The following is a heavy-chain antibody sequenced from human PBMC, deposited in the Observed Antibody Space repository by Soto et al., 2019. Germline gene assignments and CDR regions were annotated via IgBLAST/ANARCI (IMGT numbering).Heavy chain of an antibody. V-gene: IGHV1-18*01. D-gene: IGHD2-2*01. CDR2: ISAYNGNT. Sequence: QVQLVQSGAEVKKPGASVKVSCKASGYTFTSYGISWVRQAPGQGLEWMGWISAYNGNTNYAQKLQGRVTMTTDTSTSTAYMELTSLRSDDTAVYYCARSSGYCSSTSCSQFDYWGQGTLVTVSS. CDR1: GYTFTSYG. J-gene: IGHJ4*02. CDR3: ARSSGYCSSTSCSQFDY.